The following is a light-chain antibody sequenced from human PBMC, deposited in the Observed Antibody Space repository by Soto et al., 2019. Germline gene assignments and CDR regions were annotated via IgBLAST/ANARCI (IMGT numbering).Light chain of an antibody. CDR1: QSVSSYY. CDR3: QQFSSYPLT. CDR2: AAS. Sequence: EIVLTQSPGTLSLSPGERATLSCRASQSVSSYYLAWYQQKPGQAPRLLIYAASSRATGIPDRFSGGGSGTDFTLTISRLEPEDFAVYYCQQFSSYPLTFGGGTKWIS. V-gene: IGKV3-20*01. J-gene: IGKJ4*01.